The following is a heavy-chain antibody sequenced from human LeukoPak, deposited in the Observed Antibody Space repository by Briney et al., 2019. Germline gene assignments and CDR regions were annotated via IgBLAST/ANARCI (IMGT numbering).Heavy chain of an antibody. CDR1: GYTFTSYS. V-gene: IGHV3-21*01. CDR3: ERDSCRDKTCLDY. CDR2: ISSSSSCI. Sequence: GGSLRLSYAASGYTFTSYSMNWVRQAPGQGLEWVSSISSSSSCICYPDSVKGRFTISRDNAKISVYLQMNSLRAEDTAVYYCERDSCRDKTCLDYWGQGTLVTVSS. J-gene: IGHJ4*02. D-gene: IGHD2-21*01.